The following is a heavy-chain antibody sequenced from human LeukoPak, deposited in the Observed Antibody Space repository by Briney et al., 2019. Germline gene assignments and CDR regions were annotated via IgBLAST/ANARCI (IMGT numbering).Heavy chain of an antibody. V-gene: IGHV4-34*01. CDR1: GGSFSGYY. Sequence: SETLSLTCAVYGGSFSGYYWSWIRQPPGKGLEWIGEINHSGSTNYNPSLKSRVTISVDTSKNQFSLKLSSVTAADTAVYYCARGRFFGPFGLGPRAALIDIWGQGTMVTVSS. CDR2: INHSGST. D-gene: IGHD3-10*01. CDR3: ARGRFFGPFGLGPRAALIDI. J-gene: IGHJ3*02.